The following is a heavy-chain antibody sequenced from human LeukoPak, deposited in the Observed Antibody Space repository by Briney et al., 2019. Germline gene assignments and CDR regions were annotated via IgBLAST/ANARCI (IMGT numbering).Heavy chain of an antibody. CDR3: ARDSTRVTMMIYGDAEASFDL. CDR2: TNPSGGST. J-gene: IGHJ2*01. V-gene: IGHV1-46*01. D-gene: IGHD3-22*01. Sequence: GASVKVSCKASGYTFTSYYMHWVRQAPGQGLEWMGITNPSGGSTSYAQKFQGRVIMTRDTSTSTVYMELSSLRSEDTAVYYCARDSTRVTMMIYGDAEASFDLWGRGTLVTVSS. CDR1: GYTFTSYY.